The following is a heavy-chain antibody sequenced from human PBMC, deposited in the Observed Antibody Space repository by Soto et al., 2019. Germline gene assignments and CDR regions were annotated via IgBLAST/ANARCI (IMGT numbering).Heavy chain of an antibody. CDR1: GGSISTYY. V-gene: IGHV4-59*08. Sequence: QVQLQESGPGVVKPSETLSLTCTVAGGSISTYYWSWIRQPPGKGLEWIGYIYHSGSTNYNPSLTSRVTISRDTSKNQFSLKLGSVTAADTAVYYCARHAYGVLGWFDPWGQGTLVTVSS. CDR2: IYHSGST. CDR3: ARHAYGVLGWFDP. D-gene: IGHD4-17*01. J-gene: IGHJ5*02.